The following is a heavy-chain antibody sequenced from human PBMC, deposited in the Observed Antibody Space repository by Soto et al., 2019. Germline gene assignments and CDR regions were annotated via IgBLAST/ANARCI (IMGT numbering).Heavy chain of an antibody. CDR3: ARGITGTVTYYYGLDV. V-gene: IGHV1-69*12. J-gene: IGHJ6*02. D-gene: IGHD1-20*01. CDR2: IIPIFGTA. CDR1: GGTFSSYA. Sequence: QVQLVQSGAEVKKPGSSMKVSCKASGGTFSSYAIRWVRQAAGQGLEWMGGIIPIFGTADYAQKFHGRVTITADESTSTAYMELSSLRSEDTAVYYCARGITGTVTYYYGLDVWGQGTTVTVSS.